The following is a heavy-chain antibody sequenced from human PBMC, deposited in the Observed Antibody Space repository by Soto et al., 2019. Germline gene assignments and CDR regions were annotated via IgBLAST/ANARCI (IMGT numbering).Heavy chain of an antibody. J-gene: IGHJ3*02. Sequence: ASVNVSCKASGYTFTSYYIHWVREAPGHRLERRGIIDPSGGSTSYAQKFQGRVTMTRETSTSTVYTELSSLRSXEPAVYYCASLLDFWSGDDDDEMGEGEVFAIWGKQTTAAVS. V-gene: IGHV1-46*01. CDR1: GYTFTSYY. D-gene: IGHD3-3*01. CDR3: ASLLDFWSGDDDDEMGEGEVFAI. CDR2: IDPSGGST.